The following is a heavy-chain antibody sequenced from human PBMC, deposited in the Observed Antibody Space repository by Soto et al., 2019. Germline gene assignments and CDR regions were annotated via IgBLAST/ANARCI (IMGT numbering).Heavy chain of an antibody. CDR1: GGAFSGYY. D-gene: IGHD3-3*01. Sequence: SETLSLTCAVYGGAFSGYYCICIRQPPFKWLEWIGEINHSGSTNYNPSLKSRVTISVDTSKNQFSLKLSSVTAADTAVYYCASGRLYYDFWSGYSNWFDPWGQGTLVTVSS. CDR3: ASGRLYYDFWSGYSNWFDP. V-gene: IGHV4-34*01. J-gene: IGHJ5*02. CDR2: INHSGST.